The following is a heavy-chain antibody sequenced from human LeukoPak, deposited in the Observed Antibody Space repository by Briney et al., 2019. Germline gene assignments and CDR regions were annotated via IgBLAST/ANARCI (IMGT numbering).Heavy chain of an antibody. J-gene: IGHJ3*02. Sequence: PETLSLTCTVSGGSISSYYWSWIRQPPGKGLEWIGYIYYSGSTNYNPSLKSRVTISVDTSKNQFSLKLSSVTAADTAVYYCARDPYSSWDAFDIWGQGTMVTVSS. CDR2: IYYSGST. CDR1: GGSISSYY. D-gene: IGHD6-13*01. V-gene: IGHV4-59*01. CDR3: ARDPYSSWDAFDI.